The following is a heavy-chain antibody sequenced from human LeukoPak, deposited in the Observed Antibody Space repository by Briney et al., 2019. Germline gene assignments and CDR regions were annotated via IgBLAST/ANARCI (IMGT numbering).Heavy chain of an antibody. J-gene: IGHJ4*02. D-gene: IGHD1-1*01. V-gene: IGHV4-39*01. CDR2: IYYSGST. CDR3: ARHWATGVVDY. Sequence: PSETLSLTCTVSGGSISSSSYYWGWIRQPPGKGLEWIGSIYYSGSTYYNPSLKSRVTISVDTSKNQFSLKLSSVTAADTAVYYCARHWATGVVDYWGQGTLVTVSS. CDR1: GGSISSSSYY.